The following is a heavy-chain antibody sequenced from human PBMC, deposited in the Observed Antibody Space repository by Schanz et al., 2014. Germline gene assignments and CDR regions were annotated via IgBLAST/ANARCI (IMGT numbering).Heavy chain of an antibody. CDR2: IHHRGIT. J-gene: IGHJ4*02. V-gene: IGHV4-4*02. Sequence: QVQLQESGPGLVKPSGTLSLTCAVSGGSISSSNWWTWVRQPPGKGLEWIGEIHHRGITNYNPSLESRVTISGDKSQNQFSLKLTSLTAADTAVYYCARGERSGFGELLDFWGQGTLVTVSS. CDR1: GGSISSSNW. D-gene: IGHD3-10*01. CDR3: ARGERSGFGELLDF.